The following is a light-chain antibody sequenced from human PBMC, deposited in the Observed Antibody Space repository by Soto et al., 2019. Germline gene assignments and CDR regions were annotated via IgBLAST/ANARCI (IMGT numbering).Light chain of an antibody. CDR3: QQYGTSPLT. CDR2: GAS. Sequence: EVALTQSPGTLSLSPGERATLSCRASQSVSSFYLAWYQQKPGQAPRLLIYGASSRATGIPDRFSGSGSGTDFTLIINRLEPEDFAVYFCQQYGTSPLTFGGGTKVDIK. V-gene: IGKV3-20*01. J-gene: IGKJ4*01. CDR1: QSVSSFY.